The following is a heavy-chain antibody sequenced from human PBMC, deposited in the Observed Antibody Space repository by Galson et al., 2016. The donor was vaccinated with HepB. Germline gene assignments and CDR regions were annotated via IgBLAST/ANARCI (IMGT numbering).Heavy chain of an antibody. Sequence: QSGAEVKKPGESLKISCKGSGYSFSTYWIGWVRQLPGKGLEWMGIIFPIDSDIRYSPSFQGQVTFSVDKSISTAYLQWSSLKASDTAMYYCTRCAVTSKYYEYGMDVWGQGTTVTVSS. CDR1: GYSFSTYW. CDR3: TRCAVTSKYYEYGMDV. D-gene: IGHD3-3*01. V-gene: IGHV5-51*01. J-gene: IGHJ6*02. CDR2: IFPIDSDI.